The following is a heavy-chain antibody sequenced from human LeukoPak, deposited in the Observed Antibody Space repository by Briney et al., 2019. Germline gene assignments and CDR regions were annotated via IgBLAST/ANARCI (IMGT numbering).Heavy chain of an antibody. CDR2: ISSSSSYI. D-gene: IGHD3-16*01. CDR1: GFTFSSYS. Sequence: GGSLRLSCAASGFTFSSYSMNWVRQAPGKGLEWVSSISSSSSYIYYADSVKGRFTISRDNAKNSLYLQMNSLRAEDTAVYYCARDKTFGGVTTRGGVDYWGQGTLVTVSS. J-gene: IGHJ4*02. V-gene: IGHV3-21*01. CDR3: ARDKTFGGVTTRGGVDY.